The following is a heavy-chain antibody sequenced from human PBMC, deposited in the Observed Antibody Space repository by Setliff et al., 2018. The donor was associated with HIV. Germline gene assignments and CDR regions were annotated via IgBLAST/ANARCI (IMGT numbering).Heavy chain of an antibody. CDR1: GGSFSDYY. V-gene: IGHV4-34*01. D-gene: IGHD6-6*01. CDR2: INHNGNT. J-gene: IGHJ4*02. Sequence: PSETLSLTCTVYGGSFSDYYWSWIRQPPGKGLEWIGEINHNGNTNYNPSLKSRVTISVDTSKNQFSLKLSSVTAADTAVYYCARGHYSSSYFDYWGQGTLVTV. CDR3: ARGHYSSSYFDY.